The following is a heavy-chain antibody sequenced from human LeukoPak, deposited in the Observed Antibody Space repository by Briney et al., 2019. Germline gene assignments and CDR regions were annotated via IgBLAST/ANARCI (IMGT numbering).Heavy chain of an antibody. CDR1: GGSISSSSYY. J-gene: IGHJ4*02. CDR2: IYYSGRT. D-gene: IGHD1-1*01. CDR3: AGYNWNDGFDY. Sequence: PSETLSLTCTVSGGSISSSSYYWGWIRQPPGKGLEWIVSIYYSGRTYYNPSLKSRVTISIDTSKNQFSLKLSSVTAADTAVYYCAGYNWNDGFDYWGQGTLVTVSS. V-gene: IGHV4-39*07.